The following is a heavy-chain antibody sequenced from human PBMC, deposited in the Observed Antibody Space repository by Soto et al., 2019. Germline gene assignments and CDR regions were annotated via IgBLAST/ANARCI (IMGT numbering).Heavy chain of an antibody. CDR2: ISSSGSTI. CDR1: GFTFSDYY. D-gene: IGHD3-3*01. CDR3: ARAPYDFWSGYYLPWFDP. Sequence: GGSLRLSCAASGFTFSDYYMSWIRQAPGKGLEWVSYISSSGSTIYYADSVKGRFTISRDNAKNSLYLQMNSLRAEDTAVYYCARAPYDFWSGYYLPWFDPWGQGTLVTVSS. V-gene: IGHV3-11*01. J-gene: IGHJ5*02.